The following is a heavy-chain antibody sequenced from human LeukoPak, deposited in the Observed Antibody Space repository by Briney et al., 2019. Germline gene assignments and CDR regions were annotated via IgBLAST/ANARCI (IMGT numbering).Heavy chain of an antibody. D-gene: IGHD6-6*01. CDR1: GYTFTGYY. J-gene: IGHJ3*02. V-gene: IGHV1-2*02. CDR2: INPNSGGT. CDR3: ARARALQLVSAFDI. Sequence: GASVKVSCKASGYTFTGYYMHWVRQAPGQGLEWMGWINPNSGGTNYAQKFQGRVTMTRDTSISTAYMELSRLRSDDTAVYYCARARALQLVSAFDIWGQGTMVTVSS.